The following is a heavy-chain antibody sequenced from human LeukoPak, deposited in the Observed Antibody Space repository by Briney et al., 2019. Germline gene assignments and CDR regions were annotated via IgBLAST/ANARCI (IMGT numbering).Heavy chain of an antibody. Sequence: SETLSLTCTVSGASISSYYWSWIRQPPGKGLEWIGYIYYSGSTNYNPSLKSRVTISVDTSKNQFSLKLRSVTAADTAVYFCAREASRAGTYYFDYWGQGTLLTVSS. CDR3: AREASRAGTYYFDY. CDR2: IYYSGST. V-gene: IGHV4-59*01. CDR1: GASISSYY. J-gene: IGHJ4*02. D-gene: IGHD3-10*01.